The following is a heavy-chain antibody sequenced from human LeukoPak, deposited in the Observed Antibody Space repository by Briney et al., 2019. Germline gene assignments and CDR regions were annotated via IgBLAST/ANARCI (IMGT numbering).Heavy chain of an antibody. CDR3: ARLPAYCSNISCYYDY. D-gene: IGHD2-2*01. Sequence: GGSLRLSCAASGFTFSGYSMDWVRQAPGKGLEWVSYISSASGSIYYADSVKGRFTISRDNAKNSLFLQLNSLRAEDTAVYYCARLPAYCSNISCYYDYWGQGTLVTVSS. CDR1: GFTFSGYS. J-gene: IGHJ4*02. CDR2: ISSASGSI. V-gene: IGHV3-48*04.